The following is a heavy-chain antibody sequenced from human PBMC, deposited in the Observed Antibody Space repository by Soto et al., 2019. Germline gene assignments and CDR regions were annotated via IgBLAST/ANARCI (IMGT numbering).Heavy chain of an antibody. D-gene: IGHD3-3*01. Sequence: ASVKVSCKASGYTFNRHTMHWVRQAPGQRLEWMGRINAGSGDTKNSQKFQGRVTLTADTSASAAYMELSSLRSEDTAVYYCAREGGYNFWSGLGHWGQGTLVTVSS. CDR2: INAGSGDT. J-gene: IGHJ4*02. CDR1: GYTFNRHT. V-gene: IGHV1-3*01. CDR3: AREGGYNFWSGLGH.